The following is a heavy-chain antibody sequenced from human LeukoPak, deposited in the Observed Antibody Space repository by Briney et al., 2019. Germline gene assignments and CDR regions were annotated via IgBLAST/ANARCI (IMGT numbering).Heavy chain of an antibody. V-gene: IGHV3-30*02. CDR1: GFTFSGSA. Sequence: PGGSLRLSCAASGFTFSGSALHWVRQAPGKGLEWVAFIRYDGSNKYYADSVKGRFTISRDNSKNTLYLQMNSLRAEDTAVYYCAKAHDILTGPYGYWGQGTLVTVSS. CDR2: IRYDGSNK. D-gene: IGHD3-9*01. J-gene: IGHJ4*02. CDR3: AKAHDILTGPYGY.